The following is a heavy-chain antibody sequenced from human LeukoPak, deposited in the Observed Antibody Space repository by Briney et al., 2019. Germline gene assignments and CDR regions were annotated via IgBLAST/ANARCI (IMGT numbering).Heavy chain of an antibody. J-gene: IGHJ4*02. CDR2: IYYSGST. CDR3: AREATVTSEPFDY. V-gene: IGHV4-39*07. Sequence: SETLSLTCTVSGGSISSSSYYWGWIRQPPGKGLEWIGSIYYSGSTYYNPSLKSRVTISVDTSKNQFFLKLSSVTAADTAVYYCAREATVTSEPFDYWGQGTLVTVSS. CDR1: GGSISSSSYY. D-gene: IGHD4-17*01.